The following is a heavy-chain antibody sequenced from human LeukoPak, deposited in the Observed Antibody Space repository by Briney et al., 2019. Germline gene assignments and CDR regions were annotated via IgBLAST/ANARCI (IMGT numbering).Heavy chain of an antibody. CDR3: AKGRGFDVYCRAGSCSTFDP. Sequence: GGSLRLSCAASGFTFSDYALHWGRQAPGKGLEWVAVISYDGSNKYYADSVKGRFTISSDNSKNTLYLQTNSLRAEDTAVYYCAKGRGFDVYCRAGSCSTFDPWGQGTLVTVSS. CDR1: GFTFSDYA. D-gene: IGHD2-15*01. V-gene: IGHV3-30*01. CDR2: ISYDGSNK. J-gene: IGHJ5*02.